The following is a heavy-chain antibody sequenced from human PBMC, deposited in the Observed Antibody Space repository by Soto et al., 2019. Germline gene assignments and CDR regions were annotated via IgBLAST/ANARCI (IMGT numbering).Heavy chain of an antibody. D-gene: IGHD3-22*01. J-gene: IGHJ4*02. CDR1: GFSRSTSGTR. Sequence: SGPTLVNPTETLTLTCTFSGFSRSTSGTRVSWIRQAPGKALEWLARIDWDEDRFYSTSLKTRLTISKDTSKNQVVLTMTKMDPVDTATYYFARIRSDYDRSGLDYWGQGILDPVSS. CDR2: IDWDEDR. V-gene: IGHV2-70*04. CDR3: ARIRSDYDRSGLDY.